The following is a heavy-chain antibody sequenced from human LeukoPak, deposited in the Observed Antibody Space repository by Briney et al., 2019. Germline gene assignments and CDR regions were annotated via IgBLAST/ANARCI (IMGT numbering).Heavy chain of an antibody. CDR2: ITGSGDNT. CDR3: AKRGPAGAGKSPDYFEY. D-gene: IGHD6-19*01. Sequence: GVSLRLSCAASGFTFSNYVMSWVRQAPGKGLEWVSAITGSGDNTYYADSVKGRFTISRDNSKNTLYLQMNSLRAEDTAVYYCAKRGPAGAGKSPDYFEYWGQGTLVTVSS. J-gene: IGHJ4*02. CDR1: GFTFSNYV. V-gene: IGHV3-23*01.